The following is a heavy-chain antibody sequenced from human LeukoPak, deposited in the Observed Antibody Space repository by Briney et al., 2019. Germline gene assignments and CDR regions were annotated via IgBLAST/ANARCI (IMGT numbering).Heavy chain of an antibody. Sequence: SETLSLTCTVSGGSISSTSYFWGWVRQPPGKRLEWIGTIYHSGSTYYSPSLKSRVTISVDTSKNQFSLKLSSVTAADTAMYYCARLPRGGNWFDPWGKGTLVTVSS. D-gene: IGHD5-12*01. V-gene: IGHV4-39*01. CDR1: GGSISSTSYF. J-gene: IGHJ5*02. CDR3: ARLPRGGNWFDP. CDR2: IYHSGST.